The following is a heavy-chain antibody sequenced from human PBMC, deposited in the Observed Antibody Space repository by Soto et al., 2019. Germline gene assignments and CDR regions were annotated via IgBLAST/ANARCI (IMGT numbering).Heavy chain of an antibody. V-gene: IGHV3-23*01. J-gene: IGHJ4*02. CDR2: ISGSGGST. CDR1: GFTFSSYA. Sequence: EVQLLESGGGLVQPGGSLRLSCAASGFTFSSYAMSWVRQAPGKGLEWVSAISGSGGSTYYADSVKGRFTISRDNXXNTLYLQMTSLSAEDTAVYYCARSGGTLLWFGFDYWGQGTLVTVSS. CDR3: ARSGGTLLWFGFDY. D-gene: IGHD3-10*01.